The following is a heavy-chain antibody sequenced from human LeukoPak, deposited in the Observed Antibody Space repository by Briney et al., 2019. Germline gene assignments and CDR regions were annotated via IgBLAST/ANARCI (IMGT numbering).Heavy chain of an antibody. CDR1: GFTLSNYA. CDR2: ISAAGVT. Sequence: PGGSLRLSCAASGFTLSNYAMNWVRQAPGHGLEWVSVISAAGVTYYADSLKGRFTISRDNSKNTLYLQMDSLRVEDTAVYYCGKANDDYYFDYWGQGTLVTVSS. D-gene: IGHD1-1*01. J-gene: IGHJ4*02. V-gene: IGHV3-23*01. CDR3: GKANDDYYFDY.